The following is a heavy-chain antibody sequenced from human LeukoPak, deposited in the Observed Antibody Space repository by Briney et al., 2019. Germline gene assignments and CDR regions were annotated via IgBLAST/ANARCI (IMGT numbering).Heavy chain of an antibody. CDR2: INHSGST. J-gene: IGHJ5*02. Sequence: SETLSLTCAVYGGSFSGYYWSWIRQPPGKGLEWIGEINHSGSTNYNPSLKSRVTISVDTSKNQFSLKLSPVTAADTAVYYCARGLRMVRGGFDPWGQGTLVTVSS. V-gene: IGHV4-34*01. CDR1: GGSFSGYY. CDR3: ARGLRMVRGGFDP. D-gene: IGHD3-10*01.